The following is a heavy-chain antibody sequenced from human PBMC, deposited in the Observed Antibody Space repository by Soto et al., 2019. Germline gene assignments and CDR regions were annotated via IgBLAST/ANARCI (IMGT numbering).Heavy chain of an antibody. J-gene: IGHJ4*02. Sequence: GGSLRLSCAASGFTFSSYAMSWVRQAPGKGLEWVSAISGSGGSTYYADSVKGRFTISRDNSKNTLYLQMNSLRAEDTAVYYCEKEARYYYDSSGYYFDYWGQGTLVTVSS. D-gene: IGHD3-22*01. V-gene: IGHV3-23*01. CDR3: EKEARYYYDSSGYYFDY. CDR2: ISGSGGST. CDR1: GFTFSSYA.